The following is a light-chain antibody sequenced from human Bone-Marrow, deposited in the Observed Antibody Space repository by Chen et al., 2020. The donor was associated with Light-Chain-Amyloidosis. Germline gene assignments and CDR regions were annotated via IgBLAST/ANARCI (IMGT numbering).Light chain of an antibody. V-gene: IGLV2-14*01. CDR2: EVT. J-gene: IGLJ1*01. CDR3: SSYTITNTLV. Sequence: QSALTQPASVSGSPGQSITISCTGTSSDVGCDNHVSWYQQHPDKAPKLMIYEVTNRPSWVPDRVSGSKSDNTASLTISGLQTEDEADYFCSSYTITNTLVFGSGTRVTVL. CDR1: SSDVGCDNH.